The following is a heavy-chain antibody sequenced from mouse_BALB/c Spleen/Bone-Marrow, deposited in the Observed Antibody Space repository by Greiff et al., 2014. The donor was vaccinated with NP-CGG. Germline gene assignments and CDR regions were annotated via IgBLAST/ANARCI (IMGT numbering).Heavy chain of an antibody. Sequence: EVQLQQSGPDLVKPGASVKISCKTSGYTFTEYTMHWVKQSHVKSLEWIGGINPNNGGTSYSQKLKGKATRTVDKSSSTAYMELRSLTSEDSAVYYCARGWLLRHYFDYWGQGTTLTVSS. J-gene: IGHJ2*01. CDR3: ARGWLLRHYFDY. D-gene: IGHD2-3*01. CDR1: GYTFTEYT. CDR2: INPNNGGT. V-gene: IGHV1-18*01.